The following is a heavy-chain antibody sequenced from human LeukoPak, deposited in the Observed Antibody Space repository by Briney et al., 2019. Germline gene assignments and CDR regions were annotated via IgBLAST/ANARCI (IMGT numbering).Heavy chain of an antibody. Sequence: GGSLRLSCAASGFIFSDYYMSWVREAPGEGVERISYICNRGHIIYYADSVKGRVTISRDNAPKSLHLQIKTARVHDTALYYSAKYMGPGNSDWPFSWGQGTLVTVSS. J-gene: IGHJ5*02. V-gene: IGHV3-11*01. D-gene: IGHD3-3*02. CDR1: GFIFSDYY. CDR3: AKYMGPGNSDWPFS. CDR2: ICNRGHII.